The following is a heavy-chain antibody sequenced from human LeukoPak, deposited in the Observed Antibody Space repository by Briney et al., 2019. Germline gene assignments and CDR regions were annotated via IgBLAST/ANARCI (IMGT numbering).Heavy chain of an antibody. J-gene: IGHJ4*02. Sequence: GGSLRLFCAASGFAFSGYGMSWSRQAPGKGLDWVANINQRGSEKYYAGSVKGRFTISRDNAKNSVSLQMNSLRAEDTAVYYCARRDIVRSGRGRYSNDFWGQGTLVTVSS. V-gene: IGHV3-7*01. CDR1: GFAFSGYG. CDR3: ARRDIVRSGRGRYSNDF. D-gene: IGHD1-26*01. CDR2: INQRGSEK.